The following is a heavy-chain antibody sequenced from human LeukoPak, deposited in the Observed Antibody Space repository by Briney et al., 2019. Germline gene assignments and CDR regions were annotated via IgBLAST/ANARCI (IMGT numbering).Heavy chain of an antibody. J-gene: IGHJ4*02. CDR3: ASPSELHY. CDR2: IIPILGIA. V-gene: IGHV1-69*04. CDR1: GGTFRNYA. Sequence: GASVKVSCKSSGGTFRNYAMSWVRQAPGQGLEWMGRIIPILGIANYAQKFQGRVTITADKSTSTAYMELSSLRSEDTAVYYCASPSELHYWGQGTLVTVSS. D-gene: IGHD2-21*01.